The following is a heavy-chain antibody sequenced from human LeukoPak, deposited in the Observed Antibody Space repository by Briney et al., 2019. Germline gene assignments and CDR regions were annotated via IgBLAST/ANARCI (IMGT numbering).Heavy chain of an antibody. CDR2: ISSSSSYI. D-gene: IGHD2-21*02. CDR3: ARVSAEQVVTAILGRIDY. Sequence: GGSLRLSCAASGFTFSGYSMNWVRQAPGKELEWVSSISSSSSYIFYADSVKGRFTISRDNAKNSLYLQMKSLRAEDTAVYYCARVSAEQVVTAILGRIDYWGQGTLVTVPS. V-gene: IGHV3-21*01. CDR1: GFTFSGYS. J-gene: IGHJ4*02.